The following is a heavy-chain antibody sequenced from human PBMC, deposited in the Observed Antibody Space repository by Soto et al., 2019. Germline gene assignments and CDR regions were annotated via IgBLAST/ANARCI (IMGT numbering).Heavy chain of an antibody. D-gene: IGHD3-3*01. V-gene: IGHV1-69*04. Sequence: QVQLVQSGAEVKKPGSSVRVSCMTSGGSFSGYVFTWVRQAPGHGLEWMGRIIPVHNITNYAESLQGRVTISADTSSTTTYMELNNLRSVDTAVYFCGRAKSIFGIVTDVYDIWGQGTMVIVSS. CDR2: IIPVHNIT. J-gene: IGHJ3*02. CDR1: GGSFSGYV. CDR3: GRAKSIFGIVTDVYDI.